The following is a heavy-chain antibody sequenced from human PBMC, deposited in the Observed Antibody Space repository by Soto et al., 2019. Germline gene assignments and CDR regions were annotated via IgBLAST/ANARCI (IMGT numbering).Heavy chain of an antibody. CDR2: VSASGLNT. CDR1: GFTFSTYA. CDR3: ATDRPRRTSGYVFDY. D-gene: IGHD5-18*01. J-gene: IGHJ4*02. Sequence: EVQLLESGGKLVQPGGSLTLSCAASGFTFSTYAMAWVRQAPGKGLEWVSGVSASGLNTDYADPVKGRFYISRDNSKNTGSLHMNSLRAEATAVYYCATDRPRRTSGYVFDYWGQGTPVTVSS. V-gene: IGHV3-23*01.